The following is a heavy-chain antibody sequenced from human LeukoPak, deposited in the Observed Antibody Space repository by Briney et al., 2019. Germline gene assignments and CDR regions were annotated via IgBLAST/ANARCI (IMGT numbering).Heavy chain of an antibody. CDR1: GGSISSYY. CDR2: IYNSGST. D-gene: IGHD4/OR15-4a*01. J-gene: IGHJ5*02. V-gene: IGHV4-59*12. Sequence: SETLSLTCTVSGGSISSYYWSWIRQPPGKGLEWIGYIYNSGSTNYNPSLRSRVTMSLDTSKNQISLKLSSVTAAYTAMYYCARSTMVNTATGWFDPWGQGTLVTVSS. CDR3: ARSTMVNTATGWFDP.